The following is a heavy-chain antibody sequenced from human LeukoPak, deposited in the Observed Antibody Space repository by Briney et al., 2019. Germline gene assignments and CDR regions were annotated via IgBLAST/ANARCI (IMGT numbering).Heavy chain of an antibody. CDR1: SGSISGYY. V-gene: IGHV4-4*07. D-gene: IGHD2-21*02. Sequence: PSETLSLTCTVSSGSISGYYLTWIRQPAGKGLEWIGRIYNTGSSTYNPSLKSRVTMSVDTSKKHFSLKLSSVTAADTAVYYCAGAVTGDALDIWGQGTMVIVSS. CDR2: IYNTGSS. CDR3: AGAVTGDALDI. J-gene: IGHJ3*02.